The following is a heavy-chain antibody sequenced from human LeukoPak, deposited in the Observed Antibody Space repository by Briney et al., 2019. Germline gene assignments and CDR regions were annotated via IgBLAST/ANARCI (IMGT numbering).Heavy chain of an antibody. CDR3: ARAKGRDGYNPWDY. D-gene: IGHD5-24*01. CDR1: GGSISSSNW. CDR2: IYYSGST. Sequence: SGTLSLTCAVSGGSISSSNWWSWVRQPPGKGLEWIGYIYYSGSTNYNPSPKSRVTISVDTSKNQFPLKLSSVTAADTAVYYCARAKGRDGYNPWDYWGQGTLVTVSS. J-gene: IGHJ4*02. V-gene: IGHV4-4*02.